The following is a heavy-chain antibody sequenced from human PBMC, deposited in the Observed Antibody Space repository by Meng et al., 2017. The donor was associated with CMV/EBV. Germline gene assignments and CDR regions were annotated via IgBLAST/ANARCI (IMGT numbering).Heavy chain of an antibody. J-gene: IGHJ4*02. V-gene: IGHV3-11*04. CDR1: GFYFSDYD. D-gene: IGHD2-2*01. CDR3: AGWGAIVVVPAASDY. Sequence: GFYFSDYDMSWIRQATGKGLEWVSYISSSGSTIYYADSVKGRFTISRDNAKNSLYLQMNSLRAEDTAVYYCAGWGAIVVVPAASDYWGQGTLVTVSS. CDR2: ISSSGSTI.